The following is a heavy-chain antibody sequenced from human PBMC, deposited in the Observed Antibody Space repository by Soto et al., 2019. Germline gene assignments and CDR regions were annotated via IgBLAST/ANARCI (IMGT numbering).Heavy chain of an antibody. V-gene: IGHV3-30-3*01. CDR1: GFTFSSYA. D-gene: IGHD4-17*01. CDR2: ISYDGSNK. J-gene: IGHJ4*02. Sequence: QVQLVESGGGVVQPGRSLRLSCAASGFTFSSYAMHWVRQAPGKGLEWVAVISYDGSNKYYADSVKGRFTISRDNSKNTRYLQMNSLRAEDTAVYYCAREITDYGYWGQGTLVTVSS. CDR3: AREITDYGY.